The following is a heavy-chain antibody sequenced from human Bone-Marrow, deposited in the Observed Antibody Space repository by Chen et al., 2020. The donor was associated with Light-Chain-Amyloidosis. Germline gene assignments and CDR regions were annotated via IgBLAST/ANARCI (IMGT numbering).Heavy chain of an antibody. J-gene: IGHJ3*02. CDR3: AKDFHFGSGTSHGALDI. V-gene: IGHV3-9*01. Sequence: EVQLVESGGDLVQPGRSLRLSCIASGFTFDDYAMHWVRQVPGKGLEWVSVISWNSDDIVYADSVKGRFIISRDNAKNSLDLQMNSLRVEDTALYYCAKDFHFGSGTSHGALDIWGRGTMVTVSS. D-gene: IGHD3-10*01. CDR1: GFTFDDYA. CDR2: ISWNSDDI.